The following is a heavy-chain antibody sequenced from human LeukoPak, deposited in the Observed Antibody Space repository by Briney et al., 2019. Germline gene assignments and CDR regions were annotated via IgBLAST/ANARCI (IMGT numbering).Heavy chain of an antibody. CDR2: ISWNSGSI. D-gene: IGHD6-13*01. J-gene: IGHJ4*02. CDR3: AKDKGYSIKTGGIAY. CDR1: GFTFTSYS. Sequence: GGSLRLSCAASGFTFTSYSMNWVRQAPGKGLEWVSGISWNSGSIGYADSVKGRFTISRDNAKNSLYLQMNSLRAGDTALYYCAKDKGYSIKTGGIAYWGQGTLVTVSS. V-gene: IGHV3-9*01.